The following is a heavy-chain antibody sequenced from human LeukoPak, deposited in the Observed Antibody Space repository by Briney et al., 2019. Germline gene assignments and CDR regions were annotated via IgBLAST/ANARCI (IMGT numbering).Heavy chain of an antibody. CDR3: ARGGSSGWYFGFDY. J-gene: IGHJ4*02. D-gene: IGHD6-19*01. CDR2: ISYDGSNK. Sequence: SGGSLRLSCAASGFTFSSYAMHWVRQAPGKGLEWVAVISYDGSNKYYADSVKGRFTISRDNSKNTLYLQMNSLRAEDTAVYYCARGGSSGWYFGFDYWGQGTLVTVSS. CDR1: GFTFSSYA. V-gene: IGHV3-30-3*01.